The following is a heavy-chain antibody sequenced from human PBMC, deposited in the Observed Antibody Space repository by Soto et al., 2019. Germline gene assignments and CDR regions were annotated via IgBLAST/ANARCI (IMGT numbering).Heavy chain of an antibody. V-gene: IGHV1-69*15. Sequence: QVQLVQSGAEVKKPGSSVKVSCKTSGGTLSNYAISWLRQAPGQGPEWMGSIIPIFDTANYAQKFQGRVTITAHEPTSTGYMELSSLRSEDTAVYYCAREGVDSDVVTCFDYWGQGTLVTVSS. D-gene: IGHD5-18*01. CDR3: AREGVDSDVVTCFDY. J-gene: IGHJ4*02. CDR2: IIPIFDTA. CDR1: GGTLSNYA.